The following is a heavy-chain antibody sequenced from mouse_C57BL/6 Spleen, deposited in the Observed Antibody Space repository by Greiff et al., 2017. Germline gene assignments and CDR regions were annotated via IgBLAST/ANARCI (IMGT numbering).Heavy chain of an antibody. Sequence: QVHVKQSGPGLVQPSQSLSITCTVSGFSLTSYGVHWVRQSPGKGLEWLGVIWSGGSTDYNAAFISRLSISKDNSKSQVFFKMNSLQADDTAIYYCARMDDGYWFAYWGQGTLVTVSA. V-gene: IGHV2-2*01. J-gene: IGHJ3*01. CDR2: IWSGGST. CDR1: GFSLTSYG. D-gene: IGHD2-3*01. CDR3: ARMDDGYWFAY.